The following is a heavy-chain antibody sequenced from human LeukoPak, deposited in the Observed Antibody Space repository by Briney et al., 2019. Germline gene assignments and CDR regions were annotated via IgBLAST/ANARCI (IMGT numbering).Heavy chain of an antibody. V-gene: IGHV4-61*09. J-gene: IGHJ4*02. CDR3: ARSYTDYYDSSGLDF. Sequence: SQTLSLTCTVSGGSISSGTYYWSWIRPPAGKGLEWIGHIYTSGSTKYNPSLKSRVTISVDTSKNQFSLRLSSVTAADTAVYYCARSYTDYYDSSGLDFWGQGTLVTVSS. CDR2: IYTSGST. D-gene: IGHD3-22*01. CDR1: GGSISSGTYY.